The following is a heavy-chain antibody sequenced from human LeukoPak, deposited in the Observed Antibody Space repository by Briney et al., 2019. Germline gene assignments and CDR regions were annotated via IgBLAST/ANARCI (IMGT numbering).Heavy chain of an antibody. CDR2: IYNTRST. CDR1: GGSITNYY. J-gene: IGHJ3*02. V-gene: IGHV4-59*08. Sequence: SETLSLTCTVPGGSITNYYWTWIRQPPGKGLEWIGYIYNTRSTNSNPSLKSRVTTSLDTSKNQFSLKLNSVTAADTAVYYCARRNVLTEGEAFDIWGQGTMVTVSS. D-gene: IGHD3-16*01. CDR3: ARRNVLTEGEAFDI.